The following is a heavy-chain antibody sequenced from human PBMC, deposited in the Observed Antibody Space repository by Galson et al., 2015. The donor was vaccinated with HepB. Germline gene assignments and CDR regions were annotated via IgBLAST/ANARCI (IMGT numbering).Heavy chain of an antibody. V-gene: IGHV3-23*01. CDR2: ISGSGRRT. Sequence: SLRLSCATSGFTFSSHAMSWVRQAPGKGLEWVSVISGSGRRTYYADSVKGRFAISRDTSDNTLYLQLNDLRAEDTAVYYCAKMGTVAPTGTLDQWGQGTLVTVSS. CDR3: AKMGTVAPTGTLDQ. CDR1: GFTFSSHA. D-gene: IGHD6-13*01. J-gene: IGHJ4*02.